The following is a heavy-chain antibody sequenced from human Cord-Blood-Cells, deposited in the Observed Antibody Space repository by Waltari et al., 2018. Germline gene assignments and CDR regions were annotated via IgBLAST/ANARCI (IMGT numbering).Heavy chain of an antibody. J-gene: IGHJ3*02. V-gene: IGHV3-23*01. CDR3: AKWGSSDAFDI. D-gene: IGHD6-6*01. CDR2: ISGSGGST. Sequence: GKGLEWVSAISGSGGSTYYADSVKGRFTISRDNSKNTLYLQMNSLRAEDTAVYYCAKWGSSDAFDIWGQGTMVTVSS.